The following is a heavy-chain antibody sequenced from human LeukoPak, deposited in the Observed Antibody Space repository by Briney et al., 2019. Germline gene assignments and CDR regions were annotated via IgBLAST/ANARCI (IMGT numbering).Heavy chain of an antibody. CDR3: ARRIAAAPGLESYGMDV. CDR1: GFTFSSYA. V-gene: IGHV3-30*04. Sequence: PGGSLRLSCAASGFTFSSYAMHWVRQAPGKGLEWVAVISYDGSNKYYADSVKGRFTISRDNSKNTLYLQMNSLRAEDTAVYYCARRIAAAPGLESYGMDVWGKGTTVTVSS. J-gene: IGHJ6*04. D-gene: IGHD6-13*01. CDR2: ISYDGSNK.